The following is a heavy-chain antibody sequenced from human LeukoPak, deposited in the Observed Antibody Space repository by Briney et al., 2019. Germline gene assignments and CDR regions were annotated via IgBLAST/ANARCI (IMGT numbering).Heavy chain of an antibody. Sequence: PGGSLRLSCAASGFPFSSYSMNWVRQAPGKGLEWVSSNSGWSNYIDYADSLERRFNISRDHAKISLYVQMNSLRADHTAVYYCANIIWCWCYDYWGQGTLVTVSS. J-gene: IGHJ4*01. D-gene: IGHD2-21*01. CDR3: ANIIWCWCYDY. V-gene: IGHV3-21*04. CDR1: GFPFSSYS. CDR2: NSGWSNYI.